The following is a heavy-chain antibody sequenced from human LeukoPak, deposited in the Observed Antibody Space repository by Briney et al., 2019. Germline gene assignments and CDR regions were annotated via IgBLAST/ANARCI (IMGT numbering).Heavy chain of an antibody. V-gene: IGHV3-7*01. CDR2: IKQNGSEE. CDR1: GFTFNTYW. CDR3: ARPDSYDGSRYYPGS. J-gene: IGHJ5*02. Sequence: GGSLRLSCTASGFTFNTYWMSWVRQAPGKGLEWVANIKQNGSEEYYVDPVKGRFSISRDNAKNSLYLQMNSLRAEDTAVYYCARPDSYDGSRYYPGSWGQGTLVTVSS. D-gene: IGHD3-22*01.